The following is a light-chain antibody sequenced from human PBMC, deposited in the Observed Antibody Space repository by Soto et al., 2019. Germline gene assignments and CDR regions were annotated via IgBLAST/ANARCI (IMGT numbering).Light chain of an antibody. CDR3: CSYATPRQ. J-gene: IGLJ2*01. V-gene: IGLV2-23*02. Sequence: QSVLTQPASVSGSPGQSITISCTGTTSDVGSYNLVSWYQQHPGKAPKLIIYEVSERPSGVSTRFSGSKSGNMASLTISGLQAEDEAEYHCCSYATPRQFGGGTKLTVL. CDR1: TSDVGSYNL. CDR2: EVS.